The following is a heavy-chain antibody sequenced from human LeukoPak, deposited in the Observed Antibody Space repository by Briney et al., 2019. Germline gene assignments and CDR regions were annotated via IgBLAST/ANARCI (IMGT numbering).Heavy chain of an antibody. Sequence: ASVKVSCKASGYTFTGYYMHWVRQAHGQRLEWLGWINPNSGGTNYAQKFQGRVTMTRDTSISTAYMELSRLRSDDTAVYYCARARAWNGSGSYYPYRLDVWGQGTTVTVYS. CDR3: ARARAWNGSGSYYPYRLDV. D-gene: IGHD3-10*01. V-gene: IGHV1-2*02. CDR1: GYTFTGYY. CDR2: INPNSGGT. J-gene: IGHJ6*02.